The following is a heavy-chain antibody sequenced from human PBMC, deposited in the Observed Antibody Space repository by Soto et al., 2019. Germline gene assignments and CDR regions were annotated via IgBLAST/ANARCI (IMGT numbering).Heavy chain of an antibody. CDR2: INHRGRT. D-gene: IGHD5-18*01. CDR1: GGSLSGDY. CDR3: ARDGYCYGSFDY. V-gene: IGHV4-34*01. Sequence: QVQLQQWGAGLLKPSETLSLTCAVYGGSLSGDYWSWIRQPPGKGLEWIGEINHRGRTNYNPSLKSRXXIXVXXYNNHFSLKLSSMTAADTAVYYCARDGYCYGSFDYWAQGTLVTVSS. J-gene: IGHJ4*02.